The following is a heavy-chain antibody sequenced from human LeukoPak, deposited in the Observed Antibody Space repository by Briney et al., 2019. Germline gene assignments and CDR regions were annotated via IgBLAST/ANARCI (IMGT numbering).Heavy chain of an antibody. CDR2: ISGSGMLT. Sequence: GGSLRLSCATSGFSFGSYAMSWVRQAPGKGLEWVSSISGSGMLTYYADSVKGRFTISRDNSKNTLYLQMSSLRAEDTATFYCAKFYYDSSGRGNDAFDVWGQGTMVTVSS. V-gene: IGHV3-23*01. J-gene: IGHJ3*01. CDR3: AKFYYDSSGRGNDAFDV. CDR1: GFSFGSYA. D-gene: IGHD3-22*01.